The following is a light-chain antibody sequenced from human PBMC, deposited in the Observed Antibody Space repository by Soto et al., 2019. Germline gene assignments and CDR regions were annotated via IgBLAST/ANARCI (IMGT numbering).Light chain of an antibody. CDR1: SSDVGDYNY. Sequence: QSALTQPRSVSGSPGQSVTISCTGTSSDVGDYNYVSWYQQHPGKAPKLLIYAVNMRPSGVPDRFSGSKSGNTASLTISGRQAEDEADYSCCSYAGSYTWVFGGGTKPTVL. CDR3: CSYAGSYTWV. CDR2: AVN. J-gene: IGLJ3*02. V-gene: IGLV2-11*01.